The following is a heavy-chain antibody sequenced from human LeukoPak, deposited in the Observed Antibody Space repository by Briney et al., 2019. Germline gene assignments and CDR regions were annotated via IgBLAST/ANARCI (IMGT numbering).Heavy chain of an antibody. CDR2: ITWNGGTI. D-gene: IGHD3-10*01. Sequence: GGSLRLSCAASGFTFSSYGMHWVRQAPGKGLEWVSGITWNGGTIDYADSVKGRFTISRDNAKNSLYLQMNSLRAEDTALYYCATRYASGAIADYWGQGTLVTVSS. CDR1: GFTFSSYG. V-gene: IGHV3-9*01. J-gene: IGHJ4*02. CDR3: ATRYASGAIADY.